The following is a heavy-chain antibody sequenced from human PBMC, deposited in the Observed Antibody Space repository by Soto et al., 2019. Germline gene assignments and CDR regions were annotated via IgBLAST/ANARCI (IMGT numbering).Heavy chain of an antibody. D-gene: IGHD4-17*01. V-gene: IGHV4-34*01. CDR1: GGSFSRYY. CDR2: INHSGST. J-gene: IGHJ3*02. CDR3: ARNQNDYGDLDRAFAI. Sequence: SETLSLTCAVYGGSFSRYYWSWIRQPPGKGLEWIGEINHSGSTNYNPSLKSRVTISVDTSKNQFSLKLSSVTAADTAVYYCARNQNDYGDLDRAFAIWGQGTMVPASS.